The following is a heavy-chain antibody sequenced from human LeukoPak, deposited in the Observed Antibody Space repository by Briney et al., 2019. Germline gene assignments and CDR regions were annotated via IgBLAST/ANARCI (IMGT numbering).Heavy chain of an antibody. CDR3: ARANYYYDSSGYYYNYYFDS. Sequence: SETLSLTCGVSGDSSSSGSFAWSWIRQPPGKGLEWIGYIYRSGTTHYNPSLKSRVTISADRSKNQFSLRLSSMTAADTAVYYCARANYYYDSSGYYYNYYFDSWGQGALVTGSS. V-gene: IGHV4-30-2*01. D-gene: IGHD3-22*01. CDR2: IYRSGTT. J-gene: IGHJ4*02. CDR1: GDSSSSGSFA.